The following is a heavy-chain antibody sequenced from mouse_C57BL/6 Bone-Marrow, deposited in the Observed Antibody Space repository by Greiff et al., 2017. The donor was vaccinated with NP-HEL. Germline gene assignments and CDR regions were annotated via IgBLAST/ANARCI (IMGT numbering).Heavy chain of an antibody. D-gene: IGHD1-1*01. Sequence: VKLQESGAELVKPGASVKISCKASGYAFSSYWMNWVKQRPGKGLEWIGQIYPGDGDTNYNGKFKGKATLTADKSSSTAYMQLSSLTSEDSAVYFCARTTHYGSSSWFAYWGQGTLVTVSA. J-gene: IGHJ3*01. CDR2: IYPGDGDT. CDR3: ARTTHYGSSSWFAY. CDR1: GYAFSSYW. V-gene: IGHV1-80*01.